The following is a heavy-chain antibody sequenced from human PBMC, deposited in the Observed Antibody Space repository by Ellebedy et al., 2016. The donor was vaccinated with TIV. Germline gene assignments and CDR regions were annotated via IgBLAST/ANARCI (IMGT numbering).Heavy chain of an antibody. CDR3: AKDRGFYYGSGSYVDV. D-gene: IGHD3-10*01. CDR1: GFTFSSYA. Sequence: GESLKISCAASGFTFSSYAMSWVRQAPGKGLEWVSAISGSGGSTYYADSVKGRFTISRDNSKNTLYLQMNSLGAEDTAVYYCAKDRGFYYGSGSYVDVWGQGTTVTVSS. CDR2: ISGSGGST. V-gene: IGHV3-23*01. J-gene: IGHJ6*02.